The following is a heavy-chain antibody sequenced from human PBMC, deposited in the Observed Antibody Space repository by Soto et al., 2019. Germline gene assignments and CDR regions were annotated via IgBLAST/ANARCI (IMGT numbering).Heavy chain of an antibody. CDR1: GFSLSTSGMC. V-gene: IGHV2-70*01. CDR2: IDWDDDK. D-gene: IGHD3-10*01. Sequence: SGPTLVNPTQTLTLTCTFSGFSLSTSGMCVSRISQPPGKAMEWLALIDWDDDKYYSTSLKTRLTISKDTSKNQVVLTMTNMDPVDTATYYCARTQVGVRGVITNDYWGQGILVTVSS. CDR3: ARTQVGVRGVITNDY. J-gene: IGHJ4*02.